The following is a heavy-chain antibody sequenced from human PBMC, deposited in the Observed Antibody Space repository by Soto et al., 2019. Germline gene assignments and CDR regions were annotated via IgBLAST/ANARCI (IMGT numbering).Heavy chain of an antibody. D-gene: IGHD3-16*01. Sequence: QAHLEQSGAEVNRPEASVKVSCNASGYNFSDFDINWLRQASRQGPEWMGFMNAKNGDTFFAQRFQGKFNMTWDTSLSTAYMEVGSLTSDDTAMYYCARGNPFNYAGFDVWGQGTTVAVSS. V-gene: IGHV1-8*01. CDR2: MNAKNGDT. CDR3: ARGNPFNYAGFDV. J-gene: IGHJ6*02. CDR1: GYNFSDFD.